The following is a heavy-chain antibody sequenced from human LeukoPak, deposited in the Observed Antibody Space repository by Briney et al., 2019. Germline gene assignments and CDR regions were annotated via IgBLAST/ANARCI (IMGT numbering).Heavy chain of an antibody. J-gene: IGHJ4*02. CDR2: IYYSGST. V-gene: IGHV4-30-4*08. CDR3: ARHAQYYDFWSGYLLDY. CDR1: GGSISSGDYY. D-gene: IGHD3-3*01. Sequence: PSETLSLTCTVSGGSISSGDYYWSWIRQPPGKGLERIGYIYYSGSTFYNPSLKSRVTISVDTSKNQFSLKLSSVTAADTAVYYCARHAQYYDFWSGYLLDYWGQGTLVTVSS.